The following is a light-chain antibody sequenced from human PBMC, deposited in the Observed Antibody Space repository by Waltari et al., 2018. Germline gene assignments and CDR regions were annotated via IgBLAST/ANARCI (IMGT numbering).Light chain of an antibody. V-gene: IGKV4-1*01. CDR1: LSVLYSSNDKDY. CDR3: QQHYSTPPT. CDR2: LAS. Sequence: DIVMTQSPDSLAVSLGERAPIDCKSSLSVLYSSNDKDYLAWYQQKPGQPPKLLIYLASTRESGLPDRFSGSGSGTDFTLTISRLQSEDVAVYYCQQHYSTPPTFGQVTKLEIK. J-gene: IGKJ2*01.